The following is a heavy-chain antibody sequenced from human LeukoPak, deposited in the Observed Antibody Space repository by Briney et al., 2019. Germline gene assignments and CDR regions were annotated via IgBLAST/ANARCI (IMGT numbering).Heavy chain of an antibody. CDR1: GFTFSSYA. Sequence: PGGSLRLSCAASGFTFSSYAMHWVRQAPGKGLEWVAVISYDGSNKYYADSVKGRFTISRDNSKNTLYLQMNSLRAEDTAVYYCDARPDYWGQGTLVTVSS. J-gene: IGHJ4*02. V-gene: IGHV3-30-3*01. CDR3: DARPDY. CDR2: ISYDGSNK.